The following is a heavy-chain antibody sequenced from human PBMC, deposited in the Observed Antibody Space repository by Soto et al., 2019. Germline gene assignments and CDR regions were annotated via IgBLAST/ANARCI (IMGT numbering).Heavy chain of an antibody. V-gene: IGHV1-69*06. CDR3: ARSETAGHRGFDI. CDR1: GGTFSSSA. CDR2: IIPTYGTA. J-gene: IGHJ3*02. Sequence: QVQLVQSGAEMREPGSSVKVSCKAPGGTFSSSAITWLRQAPVQGPEWRGGIIPTYGTANYIEKVRGRVTITADTSTSTAYMELSSLTSEDTAMYFCARSETAGHRGFDIWGQGTMVTVSS. D-gene: IGHD6-19*01.